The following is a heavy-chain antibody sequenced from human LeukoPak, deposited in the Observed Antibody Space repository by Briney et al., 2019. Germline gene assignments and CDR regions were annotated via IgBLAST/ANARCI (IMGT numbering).Heavy chain of an antibody. J-gene: IGHJ4*02. CDR2: INIDGSTT. D-gene: IGHD1-1*01. V-gene: IGHV3-74*01. CDR1: GFTFSGYW. Sequence: QPGGSLRLSCTASGFTFSGYWMRWVRQAPGKGLVWVSRINIDGSTTTYADSVKGRFTISRDNAKNTLSLQMNSLRAEDTAVYYCISDHTGHDDYWGQGTLVTVSS. CDR3: ISDHTGHDDY.